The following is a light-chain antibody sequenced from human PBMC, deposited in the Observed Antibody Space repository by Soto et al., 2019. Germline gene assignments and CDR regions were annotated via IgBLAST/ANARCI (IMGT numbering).Light chain of an antibody. CDR1: QNIDSW. Sequence: DIQMTQSPSTLSPSVGDRVTITCRASQNIDSWLAWYQQKPGKAPKLLIYKASFLEGGVPSRFSGSGSGTEFALTISSLQSEDFAVYYCQQYNNWPPWTFGQGTKVEIK. J-gene: IGKJ1*01. CDR2: KAS. V-gene: IGKV1-5*03. CDR3: QQYNNWPPWT.